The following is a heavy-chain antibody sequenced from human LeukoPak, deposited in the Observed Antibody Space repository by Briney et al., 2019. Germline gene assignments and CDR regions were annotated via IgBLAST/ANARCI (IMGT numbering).Heavy chain of an antibody. Sequence: SETLSLTCAVSGGSISSSNWWSWVRQPPGKGLEWIGEIYHSGSTNYNPSLKSRVTISVDKSKNQFSLKLSSVTAADTAVYYCARDIYDSSGYYYGVNAFDIWGQGTMVTVSS. CDR3: ARDIYDSSGYYYGVNAFDI. CDR2: IYHSGST. D-gene: IGHD3-22*01. CDR1: GGSISSSNW. V-gene: IGHV4-4*02. J-gene: IGHJ3*02.